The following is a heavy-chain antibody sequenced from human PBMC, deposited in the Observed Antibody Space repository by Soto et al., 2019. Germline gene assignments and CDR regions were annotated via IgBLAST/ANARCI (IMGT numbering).Heavy chain of an antibody. CDR1: GFTFSSYA. CDR3: GNLGYCTNGVWYDAFDI. V-gene: IGHV3-23*01. Sequence: EVQLLESGGGLVQPGGSLRLSCAASGFTFSSYAMSWVRQAPGKGLEWVSAISGSGGSTYYADSVKGRFTISRDNSKNTLYLQMNSLRAEDTAVYYCGNLGYCTNGVWYDAFDIWCQGTMVTVSS. D-gene: IGHD2-8*01. J-gene: IGHJ3*02. CDR2: ISGSGGST.